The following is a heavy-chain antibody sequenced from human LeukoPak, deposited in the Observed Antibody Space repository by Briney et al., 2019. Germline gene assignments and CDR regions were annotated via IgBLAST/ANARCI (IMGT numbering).Heavy chain of an antibody. CDR2: IYHSGST. J-gene: IGHJ4*02. Sequence: TAETLSLTCTVSSGSISGYYWGWSRQPAGKGLEWIGSIYHSGSTYYNPSLKSRVTISVDTSKNQFSLKLSSVTAADTAVYYCATVDYWGQGTLVTVSS. CDR1: SGSISGYY. CDR3: ATVDY. V-gene: IGHV4-38-2*02.